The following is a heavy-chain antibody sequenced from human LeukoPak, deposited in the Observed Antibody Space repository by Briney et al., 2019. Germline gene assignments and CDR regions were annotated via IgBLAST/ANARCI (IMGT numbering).Heavy chain of an antibody. J-gene: IGHJ4*02. CDR2: INPNSGGT. D-gene: IGHD6-13*01. CDR1: GGTFSSYA. Sequence: ASVKVSCKASGGTFSSYAISWVRQAPGQGLEWMGWINPNSGGTNYAQKFQGRVTMTRDTSISTAYMELSRLRSDDTTVYYCARGGSSWYLGFDYWGQGTLVTVSS. CDR3: ARGGSSWYLGFDY. V-gene: IGHV1-2*02.